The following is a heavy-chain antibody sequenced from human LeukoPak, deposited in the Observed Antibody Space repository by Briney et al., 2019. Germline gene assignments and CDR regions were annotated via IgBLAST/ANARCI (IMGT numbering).Heavy chain of an antibody. CDR3: AKGGGSSWYNWFDP. J-gene: IGHJ5*02. CDR2: ISWNSGSI. V-gene: IGHV3-9*03. D-gene: IGHD6-6*01. Sequence: QTGGSLRLSCAASGFTFDDYAMHWVRQAPGKGLEWVSGISWNSGSIGYADSVKGRFTISRDNAKNSLYLQMNSLRAEDMALYYCAKGGGSSWYNWFDPWGQGTLVTVSS. CDR1: GFTFDDYA.